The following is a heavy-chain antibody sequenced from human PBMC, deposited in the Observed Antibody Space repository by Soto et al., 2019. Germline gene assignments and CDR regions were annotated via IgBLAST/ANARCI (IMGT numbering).Heavy chain of an antibody. Sequence: QVQLVQSGAEVKEPGASVKVSCKASGFTFQNYHMYWVRQAPGQGLEWMGIIHPSGDTTTYAQNFQGRLAMTRDTSTSTAYMELSSLTSEDTAVYYCAKDLWGSWTVDYWGQGTLITVSS. D-gene: IGHD3-16*01. J-gene: IGHJ4*02. CDR1: GFTFQNYH. CDR3: AKDLWGSWTVDY. V-gene: IGHV1-46*02. CDR2: IHPSGDTT.